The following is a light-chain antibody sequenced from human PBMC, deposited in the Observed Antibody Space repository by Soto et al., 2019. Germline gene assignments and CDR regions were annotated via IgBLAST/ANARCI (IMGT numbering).Light chain of an antibody. CDR3: NSYTTSSTLV. CDR2: DVS. CDR1: SSDVGTYKY. V-gene: IGLV2-14*03. J-gene: IGLJ1*01. Sequence: QSALTQPASVSGSPGQSITISCTGNSSDVGTYKYVSWYQQHPGKAPKLMIYDVSNRPSGVSNRFSGSKSGNTASLTISGLQAEDEADYYCNSYTTSSTLVFGTGTKLTVL.